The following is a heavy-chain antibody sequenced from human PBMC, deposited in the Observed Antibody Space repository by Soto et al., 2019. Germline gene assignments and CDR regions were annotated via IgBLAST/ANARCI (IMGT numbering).Heavy chain of an antibody. D-gene: IGHD2-2*01. CDR2: ISYDGSNK. V-gene: IGHV3-30-3*01. CDR3: ASTSCSIDTVTLVDY. CDR1: GFTFSSYA. Sequence: QVQLVESGGGVVQPGRSLRLSCAASGFTFSSYAMHWVRQAPGKGLEWVAVISYDGSNKYYADSVKGRFTISRDNSKNTLYLQMTSLRAEDTAVYYCASTSCSIDTVTLVDYWGQGTLVTVSS. J-gene: IGHJ4*02.